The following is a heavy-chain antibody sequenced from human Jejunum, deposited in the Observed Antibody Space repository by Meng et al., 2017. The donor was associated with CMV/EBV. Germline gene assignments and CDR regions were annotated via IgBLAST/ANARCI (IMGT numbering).Heavy chain of an antibody. D-gene: IGHD6-6*01. V-gene: IGHV3-66*01. Sequence: VQRVGSGGGFVQPGGYLGLSCAASEFTVSNNYMAWVRQAPGKGLEWVSVIYSGGSTYYGDSVKDRFTISRDTSKNTVYLQMDSLRAEDTAVYYCARGAGSSSSRRYLDYWGQGTLVTVSS. CDR2: IYSGGST. CDR1: EFTVSNNY. J-gene: IGHJ4*03. CDR3: ARGAGSSSSRRYLDY.